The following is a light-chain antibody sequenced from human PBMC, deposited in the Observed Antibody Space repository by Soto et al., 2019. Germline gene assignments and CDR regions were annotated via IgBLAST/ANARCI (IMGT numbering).Light chain of an antibody. CDR1: SSDVGAYDS. Sequence: QSVLTQPRSVSGSPGQSVTISCTGTSSDVGAYDSVSWYQQHPGKAPKFLIYDVTKRPSGVPDRFSGSKSGNTASLTISGLQADDEADYICCSYGGPYTWLFGGGTKLTVL. V-gene: IGLV2-11*01. CDR3: CSYGGPYTWL. CDR2: DVT. J-gene: IGLJ3*02.